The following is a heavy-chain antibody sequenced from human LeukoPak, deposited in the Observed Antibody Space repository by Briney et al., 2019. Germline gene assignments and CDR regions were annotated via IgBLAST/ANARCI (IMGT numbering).Heavy chain of an antibody. CDR1: GFSFSNYS. J-gene: IGHJ4*02. CDR2: ISSSSSII. CDR3: AKDHLPGIVVADRDY. Sequence: GGSLRLSCAASGFSFSNYSMNWVRQPPGKGLEWVSYISSSSSIIYDAVFVKGRFTISRDNSKSTLYLQINSLRAEDTAVYYCAKDHLPGIVVADRDYWGQGTLVTVSS. V-gene: IGHV3-48*01. D-gene: IGHD6-19*01.